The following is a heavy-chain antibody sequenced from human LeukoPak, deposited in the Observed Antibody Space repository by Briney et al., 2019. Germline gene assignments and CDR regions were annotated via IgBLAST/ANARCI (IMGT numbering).Heavy chain of an antibody. CDR2: IIGYGAT. Sequence: PGGSLRLSCAASGFTFSNFAMMWVRQAPGTGLQWVSTIIGYGATFYAGSVRGRFTIFRDTSMNTLFLQMNSLGAEDTAVYYCAKGAAAGKVVWFDPWGQGTLVTVSS. V-gene: IGHV3-23*01. CDR1: GFTFSNFA. CDR3: AKGAAAGKVVWFDP. D-gene: IGHD6-13*01. J-gene: IGHJ5*02.